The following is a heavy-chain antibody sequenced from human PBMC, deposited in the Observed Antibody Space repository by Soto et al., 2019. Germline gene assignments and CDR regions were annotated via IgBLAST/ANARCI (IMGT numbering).Heavy chain of an antibody. CDR2: ISTSSSNI. D-gene: IGHD2-2*01. CDR3: ARETSTDNYYMDV. J-gene: IGHJ6*03. V-gene: IGHV3-48*01. CDR1: GFSFSYYG. Sequence: VQLVESGGGLVQPGGSLRLSCAASGFSFSYYGMNWVRQAPGKGLEWVSYISTSSSNIYYADSVKGRFTISRDNAKNSLSLQMNSLRAADTAVYYCARETSTDNYYMDVWGKGTTVTVSS.